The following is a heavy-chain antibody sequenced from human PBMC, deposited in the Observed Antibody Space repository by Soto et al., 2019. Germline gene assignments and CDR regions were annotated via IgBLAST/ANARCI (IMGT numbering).Heavy chain of an antibody. Sequence: EVQLLESGGGLVQPGGSLRLSCAASGFTFSSYARSWVRQAPGKGLEWVSAISGSGGSTYYEDSVKGRFTISRDNSKNTLYLKMNRLRAEDTAVYYCANGIRWVGEFDYWGQGTLFTVSS. J-gene: IGHJ4*02. CDR1: GFTFSSYA. D-gene: IGHD3-10*01. CDR2: ISGSGGST. V-gene: IGHV3-23*01. CDR3: ANGIRWVGEFDY.